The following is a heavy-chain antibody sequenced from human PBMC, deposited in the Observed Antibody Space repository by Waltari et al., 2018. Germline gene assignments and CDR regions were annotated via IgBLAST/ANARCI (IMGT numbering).Heavy chain of an antibody. CDR2: IKSDGSSA. CDR3: ARGGDDDNWYPGFFDS. Sequence: EVQLVESGGDLVQPGGSLRLSCVASGFTFSNFWMHWFHQAPGKGLGVVSRIKSDGSSARYADSVKGRFVVSRDNAKNTLYLEITSLGAEDTAVYYCARGGDDDNWYPGFFDSWGQGTLVTVSS. V-gene: IGHV3-74*01. CDR1: GFTFSNFW. J-gene: IGHJ4*02. D-gene: IGHD1-1*01.